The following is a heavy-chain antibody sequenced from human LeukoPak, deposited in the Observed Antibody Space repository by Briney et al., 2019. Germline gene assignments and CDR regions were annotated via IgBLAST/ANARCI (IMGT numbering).Heavy chain of an antibody. CDR2: IYYSGST. D-gene: IGHD6-13*01. CDR3: AKAAAGTRDAFDI. V-gene: IGHV4-39*01. Sequence: SETLSLTCTVSGGSISSRSYYWGWIRQPPGKGLEWIGRIYYSGSTYYSPSLKSRVTISVDTSKNQFSLKLSSVTAADTAVYYCAKAAAGTRDAFDIWGQGTMVTVSS. J-gene: IGHJ3*02. CDR1: GGSISSRSYY.